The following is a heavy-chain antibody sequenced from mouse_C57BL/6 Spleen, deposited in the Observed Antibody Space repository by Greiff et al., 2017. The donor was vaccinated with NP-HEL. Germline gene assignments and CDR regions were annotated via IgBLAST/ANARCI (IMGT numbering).Heavy chain of an antibody. CDR2: INPNTGGT. CDR3: ARSSLTGTRRGYFDY. CDR1: GYTFTDYY. D-gene: IGHD4-1*01. Sequence: VQLQQSGPELVKPGASVKISCKASGYTFTDYYMNWVKQSHGKSLEWIGDINPNTGGTSYNQKFKGKATLPVDKSSSTAYMELRSLTSEDSAVYYCARSSLTGTRRGYFDYWGQGTTLTVSS. J-gene: IGHJ2*01. V-gene: IGHV1-26*01.